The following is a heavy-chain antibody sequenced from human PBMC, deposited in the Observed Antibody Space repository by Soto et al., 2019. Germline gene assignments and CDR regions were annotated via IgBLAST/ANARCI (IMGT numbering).Heavy chain of an antibody. D-gene: IGHD6-13*01. J-gene: IGHJ3*02. Sequence: PEGSLRLSCTASGLTFSGYWMHWVRQAPGKGLVWVSRINSDGSSTSYADSVKGRFTISRDDANNTLYLQTSSLRAEDTAVYYCARIRWDAFDIRGQVKMVTVSS. V-gene: IGHV3-74*01. CDR1: GLTFSGYW. CDR3: ARIRWDAFDI. CDR2: INSDGSST.